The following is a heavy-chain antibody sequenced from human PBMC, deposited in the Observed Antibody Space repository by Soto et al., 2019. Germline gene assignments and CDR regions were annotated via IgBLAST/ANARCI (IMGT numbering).Heavy chain of an antibody. V-gene: IGHV3-30*18. CDR1: GFTFSSYG. D-gene: IGHD6-19*01. J-gene: IGHJ3*02. Sequence: GGSLRLSCAASGFTFSSYGMHWVRQAPGKGLEWVAVISYDGSNKYYADSVKGRFTISRDNSKNTLYLQMNSLRAEDTAVYYCAKPEATQWLVVAFDIWGQGTMVTVSS. CDR3: AKPEATQWLVVAFDI. CDR2: ISYDGSNK.